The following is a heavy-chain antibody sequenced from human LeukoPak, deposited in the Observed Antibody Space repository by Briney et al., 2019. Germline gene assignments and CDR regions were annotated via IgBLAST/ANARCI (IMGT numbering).Heavy chain of an antibody. Sequence: GGSLRLSCAASGFTFSRYSMNWVRQAPGKGLEWVSYITNSSNNIYYADSVKGRFTVSRGNAKNSLYLQMNSLRAEDTAVYYCASAKFDYWGQGTLVTVSS. CDR2: ITNSSNNI. CDR3: ASAKFDY. J-gene: IGHJ4*02. CDR1: GFTFSRYS. V-gene: IGHV3-48*04.